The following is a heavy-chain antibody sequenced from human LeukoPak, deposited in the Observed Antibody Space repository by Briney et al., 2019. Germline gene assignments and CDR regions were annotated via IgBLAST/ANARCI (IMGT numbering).Heavy chain of an antibody. Sequence: SETLSLTCTVSGYSISSGYYWGWIRQPPGKGLEWIGSIYYSGSTYYNPSLKSRVTISVDTSKNQFSLKLSSVTAADTAVYYCARHVHDILTGPYYFDYWGQGTLVTVSS. CDR3: ARHVHDILTGPYYFDY. V-gene: IGHV4-38-2*02. D-gene: IGHD3-9*01. J-gene: IGHJ4*02. CDR2: IYYSGST. CDR1: GYSISSGYY.